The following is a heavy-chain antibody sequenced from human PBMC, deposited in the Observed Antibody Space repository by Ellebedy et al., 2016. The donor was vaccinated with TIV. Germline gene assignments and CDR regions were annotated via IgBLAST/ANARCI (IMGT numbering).Heavy chain of an antibody. CDR1: GYSFTNYW. J-gene: IGHJ3*02. D-gene: IGHD1-1*01. CDR3: SRLEGRGTTGTTHAFDI. CDR2: IYPGDSDT. Sequence: GESLKISCAGSGYSFTNYWIGWVRQMPGQGLEWMGIIYPGDSDTRYSPSFQGQFTISAAKSISTAYLQWSSLKASETAMYYCSRLEGRGTTGTTHAFDIWGQGTMVTASS. V-gene: IGHV5-51*01.